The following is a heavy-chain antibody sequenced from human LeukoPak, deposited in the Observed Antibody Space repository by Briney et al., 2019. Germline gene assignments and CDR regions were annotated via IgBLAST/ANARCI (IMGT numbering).Heavy chain of an antibody. CDR3: ARDVVVLAAAGIHGSSYYYYGMDV. Sequence: GGSLRLSCAASGFTFSSYALNWVRQAPGKGLEWVSYISSSSSTIYYTDSVKGRFTISRDNAKNSLYLQMNSLRDEDTAVYYCARDVVVLAAAGIHGSSYYYYGMDVWGQGTTVTVSS. J-gene: IGHJ6*02. CDR1: GFTFSSYA. V-gene: IGHV3-48*02. CDR2: ISSSSSTI. D-gene: IGHD6-13*01.